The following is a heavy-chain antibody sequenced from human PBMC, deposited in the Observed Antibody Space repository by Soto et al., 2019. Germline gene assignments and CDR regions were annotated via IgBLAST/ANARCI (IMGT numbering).Heavy chain of an antibody. CDR2: INPNSGGT. V-gene: IGHV1-2*02. CDR1: GYTFTGYY. D-gene: IGHD4-17*01. CDR3: ARKWVYGDPPFDY. Sequence: QVQLVQSGAEVKKPGASVKVSCKASGYTFTGYYMHCVRQAPGQWLEWMGWINPNSGGTNYAQKFQGRVTMTRDTSISRAYMELSRLRSDDTAVYYCARKWVYGDPPFDYWGQGTLVIVCS. J-gene: IGHJ4*02.